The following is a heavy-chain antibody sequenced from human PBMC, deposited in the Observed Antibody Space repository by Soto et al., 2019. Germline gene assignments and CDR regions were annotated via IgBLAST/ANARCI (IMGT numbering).Heavy chain of an antibody. Sequence: PGGSLRLSCAASGFTVSRNYMSWVRQAPGKGLEWVSVIYGAGSTYYADSVKGRLTISRDNSKNTLYLQMNSLRAEDTAVYYCARDLRTFETSDAFDVWGRGIMVTVSS. CDR1: GFTVSRNY. J-gene: IGHJ3*01. V-gene: IGHV3-66*01. D-gene: IGHD3-10*01. CDR2: IYGAGST. CDR3: ARDLRTFETSDAFDV.